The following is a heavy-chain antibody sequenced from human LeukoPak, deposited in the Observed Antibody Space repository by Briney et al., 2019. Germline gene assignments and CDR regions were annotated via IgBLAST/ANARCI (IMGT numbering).Heavy chain of an antibody. CDR3: ARERGGGYGDYPVDAFDI. CDR1: GYTFTIYD. D-gene: IGHD4-17*01. V-gene: IGHV1-8*03. Sequence: ASVKVSCKASGYTFTIYDINWVRQATGQGLEWMGWMNPNSGNTGYAQKFQGRVTITRNTSISTAYMEVSSLRSEDTAVYYCARERGGGYGDYPVDAFDIWGQGTMVTVSS. J-gene: IGHJ3*02. CDR2: MNPNSGNT.